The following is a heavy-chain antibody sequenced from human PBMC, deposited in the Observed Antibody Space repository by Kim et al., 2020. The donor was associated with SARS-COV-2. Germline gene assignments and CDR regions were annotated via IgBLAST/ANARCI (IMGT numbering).Heavy chain of an antibody. CDR2: IYPGDSDT. V-gene: IGHV5-51*01. Sequence: GESLKISCKGSGYSFTSYWIGWVRQMPGKGLEWMGIIYPGDSDTRYSPSFQGQVTISADKSISTAYLQWSSLKASDTAMYYCARTLGSSWYGTLGVAAAFDIWGQGTMVTVSS. D-gene: IGHD6-13*01. J-gene: IGHJ3*02. CDR3: ARTLGSSWYGTLGVAAAFDI. CDR1: GYSFTSYW.